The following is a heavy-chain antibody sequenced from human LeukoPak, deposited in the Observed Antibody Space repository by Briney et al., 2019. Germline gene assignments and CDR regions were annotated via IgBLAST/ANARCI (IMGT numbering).Heavy chain of an antibody. V-gene: IGHV4-31*03. J-gene: IGHJ4*02. Sequence: SETLSLTCTVSGGSISSGGYYWSWIRQHPGKGLEWIGYIYYSGSTYYNPSLKSRVTISVDTSKNQFSLKLSSVTAADTAVYYCARGTYYYNSSGYYWEFFDYWGQGTLVTVSS. CDR3: ARGTYYYNSSGYYWEFFDY. CDR1: GGSISSGGYY. D-gene: IGHD3-22*01. CDR2: IYYSGST.